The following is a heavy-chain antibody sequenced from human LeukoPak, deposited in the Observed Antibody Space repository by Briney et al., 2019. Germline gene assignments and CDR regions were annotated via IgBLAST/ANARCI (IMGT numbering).Heavy chain of an antibody. CDR2: INHSGST. CDR1: GGSFSGYY. V-gene: IGHV4-34*01. D-gene: IGHD3-3*01. Sequence: PSETLSLTCAVYGGSFSGYYWSWIRQPPGKGLEWIGEINHSGSTNYNPSLKSRVTISVDTSKNQFSLKLSSVTAADTAVYYCARSKVFSYDFWSGYYTGRFDYWGQGTLVTVSS. CDR3: ARSKVFSYDFWSGYYTGRFDY. J-gene: IGHJ4*02.